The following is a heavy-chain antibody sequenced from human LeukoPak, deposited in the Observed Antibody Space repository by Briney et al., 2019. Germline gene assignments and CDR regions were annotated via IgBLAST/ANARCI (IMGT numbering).Heavy chain of an antibody. CDR3: AKAMWSVGATLVPSYYYGMDV. J-gene: IGHJ6*02. CDR1: GNYW. CDR2: INSDGSWT. V-gene: IGHV3-74*01. D-gene: IGHD1-26*01. Sequence: GGSLRLSCAASGNYWMHWVRQAPGTGLVWVSHINSDGSWTSYADSVKGRFTISKDNAKNTVYLQMNNLRAEDTAVYYCAKAMWSVGATLVPSYYYGMDVWGQGTTVTVSS.